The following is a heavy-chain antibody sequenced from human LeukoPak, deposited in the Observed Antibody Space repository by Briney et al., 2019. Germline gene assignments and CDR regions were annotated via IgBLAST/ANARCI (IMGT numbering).Heavy chain of an antibody. CDR1: GFTFSSYA. CDR2: INPDGRDT. V-gene: IGHV3-7*01. D-gene: IGHD2-21*02. J-gene: IGHJ1*01. Sequence: GGSLRLSCAASGFTFSSYAMHWVRQAPGKGLEWVAHINPDGRDTYYVDSVKGRFTISRDNAENSMYLQMNSLRVEDTAVYYCTSWGDTTAEYFQRWGQGTLVTVSS. CDR3: TSWGDTTAEYFQR.